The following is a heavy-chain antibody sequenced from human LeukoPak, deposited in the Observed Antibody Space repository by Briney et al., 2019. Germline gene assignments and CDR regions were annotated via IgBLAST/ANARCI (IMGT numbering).Heavy chain of an antibody. CDR1: GFSFSSYS. CDR3: ASLRRDCSGGSCYENWFDP. D-gene: IGHD2-15*01. J-gene: IGHJ5*02. Sequence: PGGCLRLSCAASGFSFSSYSMNWVRQAPGKGLEWVSYISSSSSTKYYADSVKGRFTISRDNAKNSLYLQMNSLRAEDTAVYYCASLRRDCSGGSCYENWFDPWGQGTLVTVSS. CDR2: ISSSSSTK. V-gene: IGHV3-48*04.